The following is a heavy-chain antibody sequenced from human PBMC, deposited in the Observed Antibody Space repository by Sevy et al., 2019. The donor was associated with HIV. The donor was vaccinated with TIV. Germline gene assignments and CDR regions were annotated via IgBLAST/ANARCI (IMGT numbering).Heavy chain of an antibody. CDR2: ISYDGRNNN. D-gene: IGHD3-16*01. J-gene: IGHJ4*02. CDR3: ARDRGEILSSAFDY. V-gene: IGHV3-30*03. CDR1: GFSFSDYR. Sequence: GGSLRLSCAASGFSFSDYRMHWVRQAPGKGLEWVAVISYDGRNNNYNADSVKGRFPISRDNSKNTLHLQMNSLRAEDTAIYYCARDRGEILSSAFDYWGQGTLVTVSS.